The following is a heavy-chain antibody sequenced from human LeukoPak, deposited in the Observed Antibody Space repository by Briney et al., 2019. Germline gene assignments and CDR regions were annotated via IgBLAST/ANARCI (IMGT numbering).Heavy chain of an antibody. CDR3: AKSPRAYSSSSLAWFDP. CDR2: IWYDGSNK. J-gene: IGHJ5*02. Sequence: GGSLRLSCAASGFTFSSYGMHWVRQAPGKGLEWVAVIWYDGSNKYYADSVKGRFTISRDNSKNTLYLQMNSLRAEDTAVYYCAKSPRAYSSSSLAWFDPWGQGTLVTVSS. D-gene: IGHD6-6*01. V-gene: IGHV3-33*06. CDR1: GFTFSSYG.